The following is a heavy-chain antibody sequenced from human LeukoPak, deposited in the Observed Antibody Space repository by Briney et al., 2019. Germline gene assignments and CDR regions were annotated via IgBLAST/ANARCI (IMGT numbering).Heavy chain of an antibody. D-gene: IGHD2-2*01. V-gene: IGHV3-23*01. CDR2: ISGSGGST. Sequence: GGSLRLSCAASGFTFNNYAMSWVRQAPGKGLEWVSSISGSGGSTYYADPVKGRFTNSRDNSKNTLYLQMNRLRVEDTAVYYCTKDRDCTSTSCELNWFDPWGQGTLVTVSS. J-gene: IGHJ5*02. CDR1: GFTFNNYA. CDR3: TKDRDCTSTSCELNWFDP.